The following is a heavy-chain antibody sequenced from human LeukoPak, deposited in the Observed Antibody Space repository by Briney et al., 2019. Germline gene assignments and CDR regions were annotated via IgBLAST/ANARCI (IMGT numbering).Heavy chain of an antibody. D-gene: IGHD3-10*01. J-gene: IGHJ6*03. CDR2: ISGSGGST. V-gene: IGHV3-23*01. CDR3: AKLGGPYGSGSYDLYYMDV. Sequence: GGSLRLSCAASGFTFSSYAMSWVRQAPGKGLEWVSAISGSGGSTYYADSVKGRFTISRDNSKNTLYLQMNSLRAEDTAVYYCAKLGGPYGSGSYDLYYMDVWGKGTTVTVSS. CDR1: GFTFSSYA.